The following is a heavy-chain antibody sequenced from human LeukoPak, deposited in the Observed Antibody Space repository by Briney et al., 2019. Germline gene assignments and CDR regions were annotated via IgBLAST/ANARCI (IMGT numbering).Heavy chain of an antibody. Sequence: GGSLRLSCAPSGFTFSSYWMHWVRQAPGHGLVWVSRINSDGSSTSYADSVKGRFTISRDNAKNTLYLQMNSLRVEYTAVYYCARDHILYSGSFPLGYWGQGTLVTVSS. J-gene: IGHJ4*02. CDR1: GFTFSSYW. CDR2: INSDGSST. CDR3: ARDHILYSGSFPLGY. V-gene: IGHV3-74*01. D-gene: IGHD1-26*01.